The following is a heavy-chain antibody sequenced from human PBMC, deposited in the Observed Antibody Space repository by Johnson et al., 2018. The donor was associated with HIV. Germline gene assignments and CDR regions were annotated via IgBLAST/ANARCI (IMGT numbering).Heavy chain of an antibody. J-gene: IGHJ3*02. CDR3: AKGYYDSPFGFDI. D-gene: IGHD3-3*01. Sequence: QVQLVESGGGVVQPGRSLRLSCAASGFTFSSYVMHWVRQAPGKGLEGVAVISFDGTNKYYTDPVKGRFTISRDNSKNALYLQMHNLTTEDTAVYYCAKGYYDSPFGFDIWGQGTMVIVSS. V-gene: IGHV3-30*18. CDR1: GFTFSSYV. CDR2: ISFDGTNK.